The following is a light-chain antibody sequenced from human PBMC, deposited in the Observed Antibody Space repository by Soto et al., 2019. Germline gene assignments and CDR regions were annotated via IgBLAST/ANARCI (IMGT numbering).Light chain of an antibody. CDR1: QTISSW. Sequence: DIQITQSPSTLSGSLGDRVTITFRASQTISSWLAWYQQKPGKAPKLLIYEASTLTSGVPSRFSGSRSGTEFTLTISSLQPDDFATYYCQPYNSYSVAFGGGTKVDIK. V-gene: IGKV1-5*03. J-gene: IGKJ4*02. CDR3: QPYNSYSVA. CDR2: EAS.